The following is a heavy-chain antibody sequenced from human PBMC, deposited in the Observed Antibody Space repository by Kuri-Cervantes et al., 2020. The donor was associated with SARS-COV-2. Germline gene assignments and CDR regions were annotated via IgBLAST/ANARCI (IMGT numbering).Heavy chain of an antibody. CDR3: ARATRRNYYYGMDV. Sequence: ESLKISCAVYGGSFSGYYWSWIRQPPGKGLEWIGEINHSGSTNYNPSLKSRVTISVDTSKNQFSLKLSSVTAADTAVYYGARATRRNYYYGMDVWGQGTTVTVSS. CDR1: GGSFSGYY. V-gene: IGHV4-34*01. CDR2: INHSGST. J-gene: IGHJ6*02.